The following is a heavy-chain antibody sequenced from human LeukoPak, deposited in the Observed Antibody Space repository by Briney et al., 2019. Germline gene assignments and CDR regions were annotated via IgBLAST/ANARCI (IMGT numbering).Heavy chain of an antibody. CDR1: GYSISSGYY. Sequence: PSETLSLTCAVSGYSISSGYYWGWIRQPPGKGLEWIGSIYHSGSTYYNPSLKSRVTISVDTSKNQFSLKLSSVTAADTAVYYCARHLFYYYYYMDAWGKGTTVTVSS. CDR3: ARHLFYYYYYMDA. CDR2: IYHSGST. V-gene: IGHV4-38-2*01. J-gene: IGHJ6*03.